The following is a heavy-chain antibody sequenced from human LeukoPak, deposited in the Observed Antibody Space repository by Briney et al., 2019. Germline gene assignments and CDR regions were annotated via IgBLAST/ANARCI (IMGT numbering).Heavy chain of an antibody. V-gene: IGHV3-74*01. J-gene: IGHJ6*03. CDR3: ARAGYCSSTSCHYYYYYMDV. CDR2: INSDGSST. Sequence: GGSLRLSCAASGFTFSSYWMHWVRQAPGKGLVWVSRINSDGSSTSYADSVKGRFTISRDNAKNTLYLQMNSLRAEDTAVYYCARAGYCSSTSCHYYYYYMDVWGKGTTVTVSS. CDR1: GFTFSSYW. D-gene: IGHD2-2*01.